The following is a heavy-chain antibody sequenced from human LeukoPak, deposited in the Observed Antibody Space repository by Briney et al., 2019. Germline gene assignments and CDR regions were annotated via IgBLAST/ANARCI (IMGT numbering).Heavy chain of an antibody. CDR1: GGSFSGYY. D-gene: IGHD6-13*01. Sequence: SETLSLTCAVYGGSFSGYYWSWIRQPPGKGLEWIGEINHSGSTNYNPSLKSRVTISVDTSKNQFSLKLSSVTAADTAVHYCASLRYSSSWYPDYWGQGTLVTVSS. V-gene: IGHV4-34*01. CDR3: ASLRYSSSWYPDY. J-gene: IGHJ4*02. CDR2: INHSGST.